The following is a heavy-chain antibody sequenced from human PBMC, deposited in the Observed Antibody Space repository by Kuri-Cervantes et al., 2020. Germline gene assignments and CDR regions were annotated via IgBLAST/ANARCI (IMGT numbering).Heavy chain of an antibody. CDR3: ATQALAGDIRRNYYFDY. J-gene: IGHJ4*02. CDR1: GFTFSDYY. CDR2: ISSSGSTI. D-gene: IGHD6-19*01. Sequence: GESLKISCAASGFTFSDYYMSWIRQAPGKGLEWVSYISSSGSTIYYADSVKGRFTISRDNAKNSLYLQMSSLRPEDTAVYYCATQALAGDIRRNYYFDYWGQGTLVTVSS. V-gene: IGHV3-11*04.